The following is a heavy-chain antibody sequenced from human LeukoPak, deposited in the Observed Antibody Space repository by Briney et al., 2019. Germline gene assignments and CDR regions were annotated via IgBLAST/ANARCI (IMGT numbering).Heavy chain of an antibody. D-gene: IGHD4-23*01. CDR3: ATVGGDYGGNAGVFHY. V-gene: IGHV4-31*03. CDR1: GGSISSGNYY. CDR2: IYYSGST. Sequence: SETLSLTCSVSGGSISSGNYYWSWIRQHPGKGLEWIGYIYYSGSTYYNPSLESRVTISVDTSKNLFSLKLSSATAADTAVYYCATVGGDYGGNAGVFHYWGQGTLVTVSS. J-gene: IGHJ4*02.